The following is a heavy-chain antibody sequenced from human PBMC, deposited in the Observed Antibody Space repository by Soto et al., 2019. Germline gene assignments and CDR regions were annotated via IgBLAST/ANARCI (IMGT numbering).Heavy chain of an antibody. CDR1: GGSISSYY. D-gene: IGHD1-26*01. V-gene: IGHV4-4*07. Sequence: SETLSLTCTVSGGSISSYYWSWIRQPAGKGLEWIGRIYTSGSTNYNPSLKSRVTMSVDTSKNQFSLKLSSVTAADTAVYYCAREVGATTRDYNNWSDPWGQGTLVTAPQ. CDR2: IYTSGST. J-gene: IGHJ5*02. CDR3: AREVGATTRDYNNWSDP.